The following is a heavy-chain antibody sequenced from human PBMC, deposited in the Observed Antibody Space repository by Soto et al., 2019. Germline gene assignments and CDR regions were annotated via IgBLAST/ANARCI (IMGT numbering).Heavy chain of an antibody. CDR3: ARVTGPYGSGSPYDY. D-gene: IGHD3-10*01. CDR2: INSDGSST. CDR1: GFTFSSYW. V-gene: IGHV3-74*01. J-gene: IGHJ4*02. Sequence: GGSLRLSCAASGFTFSSYWMHWVRQAPGKGLVWVSRINSDGSSTSYADSVKGRFTISRDNAKNTLYLQMNSLRAEDTAVYYCARVTGPYGSGSPYDYWGQGTLVTVSS.